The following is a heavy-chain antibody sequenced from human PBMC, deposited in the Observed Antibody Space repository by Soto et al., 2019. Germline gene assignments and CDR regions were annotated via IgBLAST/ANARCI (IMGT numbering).Heavy chain of an antibody. CDR1: GYTFTSYA. CDR2: INAGNGNT. Sequence: QVQLVQSGAEVKKPGASVKVSCKASGYTFTSYAMHWVRQAPGQRLEWMEWINAGNGNTKYSQKFQGRVTITSNTSASTAYMELSSLRSEDTAVYYCARGPGGPDGPGDYWGQGTLVTVSS. D-gene: IGHD2-15*01. CDR3: ARGPGGPDGPGDY. J-gene: IGHJ4*02. V-gene: IGHV1-3*01.